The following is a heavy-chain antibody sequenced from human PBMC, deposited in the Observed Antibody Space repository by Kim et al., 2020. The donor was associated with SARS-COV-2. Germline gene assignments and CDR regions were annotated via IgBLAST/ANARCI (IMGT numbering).Heavy chain of an antibody. Sequence: SETLSLTCAVYGGSFSGYYWSWIRQPPGKGLEWIGEINHSGSTNYNPSLKSRVTISVDTSKNQFSLKLSSVTAADTAVYYCARGTLGYKSSSSGRGMDVWGQGTTVTVSS. V-gene: IGHV4-34*01. CDR2: INHSGST. J-gene: IGHJ6*02. D-gene: IGHD6-6*01. CDR1: GGSFSGYY. CDR3: ARGTLGYKSSSSGRGMDV.